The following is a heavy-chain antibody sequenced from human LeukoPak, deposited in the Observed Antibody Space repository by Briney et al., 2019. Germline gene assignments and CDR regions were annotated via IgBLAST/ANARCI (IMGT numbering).Heavy chain of an antibody. D-gene: IGHD3-22*01. V-gene: IGHV1-69*01. Sequence: ASVKVSCKASGGTFSSYAISWVRQAPGQGLEWMGGIIPIFGTANYAQKFQGRVTITADESTSTAYMELSSLRSDDTAVYYCARRGPDGGYYYDSSGPYDYWGQRTLVTVSS. J-gene: IGHJ4*02. CDR2: IIPIFGTA. CDR1: GGTFSSYA. CDR3: ARRGPDGGYYYDSSGPYDY.